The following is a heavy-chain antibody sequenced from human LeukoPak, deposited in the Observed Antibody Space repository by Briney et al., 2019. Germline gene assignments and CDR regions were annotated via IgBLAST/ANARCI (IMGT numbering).Heavy chain of an antibody. CDR3: ARQGATTLSFDY. CDR2: INPSGGST. Sequence: ASVKVSCKASGYTFTSYYMHWVRQAPGQGLEWMGIINPSGGSTSYAQKLQGRVTMTRDTSTSTVYMELSSLRSEDTAVYYCARQGATTLSFDYWGQGTLVTVSS. D-gene: IGHD1-26*01. V-gene: IGHV1-46*01. J-gene: IGHJ4*02. CDR1: GYTFTSYY.